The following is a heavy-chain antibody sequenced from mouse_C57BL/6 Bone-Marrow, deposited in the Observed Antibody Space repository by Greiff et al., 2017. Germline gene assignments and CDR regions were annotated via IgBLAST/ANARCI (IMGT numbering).Heavy chain of an antibody. D-gene: IGHD1-1*01. CDR1: GYTFTSYW. J-gene: IGHJ1*03. V-gene: IGHV1-69*01. CDR3: AITTVVATRDWYFDV. Sequence: VQLQQPGAELVMPGASVKLSCKASGYTFTSYWMHWVKQRPGQGLEWIGEIDPSDSYTNYNQKFKGKSTLTVDKSSSPAYMQLSSLTSEDSAVYYCAITTVVATRDWYFDVWGTGTTVTVS. CDR2: IDPSDSYT.